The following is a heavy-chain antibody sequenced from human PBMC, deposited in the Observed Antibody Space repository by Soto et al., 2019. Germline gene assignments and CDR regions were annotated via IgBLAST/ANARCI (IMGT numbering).Heavy chain of an antibody. D-gene: IGHD3-3*01. J-gene: IGHJ4*02. CDR3: TKGSFLRGEEIY. V-gene: IGHV3-23*01. CDR2: MGPSGTTT. Sequence: EVQLLESGGGLVQPGGSLILSCAASGYTFSNHAMSWFRQAPGKGLEWVSAMGPSGTTTYYADSVEGRFTISRDTSRNTLYLQMNSLRAEDPALYYCTKGSFLRGEEIYWGQGALVTVSS. CDR1: GYTFSNHA.